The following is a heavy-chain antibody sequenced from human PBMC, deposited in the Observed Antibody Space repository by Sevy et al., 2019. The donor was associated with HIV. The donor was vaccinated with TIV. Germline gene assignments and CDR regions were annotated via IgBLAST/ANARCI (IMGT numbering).Heavy chain of an antibody. V-gene: IGHV1-2*04. Sequence: ASVKVSCKASKYPFNGYYIHWVRQAPGQGLEWMGWINPNSGATNYAQTFQGWVTMTRDTSISTAYMELSRLRFDDTAVYYCARGYYDSSGYYYHWGQGTLVTVSS. CDR3: ARGYYDSSGYYYH. J-gene: IGHJ5*02. D-gene: IGHD3-22*01. CDR2: INPNSGAT. CDR1: KYPFNGYY.